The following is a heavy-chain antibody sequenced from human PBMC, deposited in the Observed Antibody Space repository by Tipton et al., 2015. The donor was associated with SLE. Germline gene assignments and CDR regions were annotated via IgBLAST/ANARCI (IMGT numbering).Heavy chain of an antibody. Sequence: QLVQSGAEVKKPGSSVKVSCKASGGTFSSYAISWVRQAPGQGLEWMGWISAYNGNTNYAQKLQGRVTMTTDTSTSTAYMELRSLRSDDTAVYYCAREGVGYDSSGYYPLAFDIWGQGTMVTVSS. CDR2: ISAYNGNT. V-gene: IGHV1-18*01. CDR1: GGTFSSYA. D-gene: IGHD3-22*01. J-gene: IGHJ3*02. CDR3: AREGVGYDSSGYYPLAFDI.